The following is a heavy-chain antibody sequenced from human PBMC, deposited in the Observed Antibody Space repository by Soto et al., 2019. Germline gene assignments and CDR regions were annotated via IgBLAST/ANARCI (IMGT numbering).Heavy chain of an antibody. CDR1: GFTFSSYW. CDR3: ATKVHYDFWSGYPLGPMDV. Sequence: GGSLRLSCAASGFTFSSYWMSWVRQAPGKGLEWVANIKQDGSEKYYVDSVKGRFTISRDNAKNSLYLQVNSLRAEDTAVYYCATKVHYDFWSGYPLGPMDVWGKGTTVTVSS. J-gene: IGHJ6*04. D-gene: IGHD3-3*01. CDR2: IKQDGSEK. V-gene: IGHV3-7*01.